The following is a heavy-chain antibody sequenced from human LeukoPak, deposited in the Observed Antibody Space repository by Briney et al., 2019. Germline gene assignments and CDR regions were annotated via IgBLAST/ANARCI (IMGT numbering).Heavy chain of an antibody. V-gene: IGHV4-34*01. CDR3: ARRYSSSWYRSSWFDP. CDR1: GGPFSGYY. J-gene: IGHJ5*02. Sequence: KPSETLSLTCAVYGGPFSGYYWSWIRQPPGKGLEWIGEINHSGSTNYNPSLKSRVTISVDTSKNQFSLKLSSVTAADTAVYYCARRYSSSWYRSSWFDPWGQGTLVTVSS. D-gene: IGHD6-13*01. CDR2: INHSGST.